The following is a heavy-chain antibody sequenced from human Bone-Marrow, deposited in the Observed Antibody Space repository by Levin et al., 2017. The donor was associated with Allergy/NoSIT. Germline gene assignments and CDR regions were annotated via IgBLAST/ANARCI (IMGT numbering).Heavy chain of an antibody. D-gene: IGHD6-19*01. CDR1: GGSISSGNYY. J-gene: IGHJ4*02. Sequence: PSETLSLTCTVSGGSISSGNYYWSWIRQPAGKGLEWIGRMYTSGSTNYNPSLKSRVTISMDTSKNQFSLKLSSVTAADTAVYYCARDVPGYSSGGVDYWGQGTLVTVSS. CDR3: ARDVPGYSSGGVDY. CDR2: MYTSGST. V-gene: IGHV4-61*02.